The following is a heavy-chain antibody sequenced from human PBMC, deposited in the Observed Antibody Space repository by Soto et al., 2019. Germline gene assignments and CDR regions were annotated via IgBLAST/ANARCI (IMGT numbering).Heavy chain of an antibody. J-gene: IGHJ4*02. Sequence: EVQLVESGGGLVQPGRSLRLSCAASGFTFDDYAMHWVRQAPGKGLEWVSGIRWNSGSIGYADSVKGRFTISRDNAKNSLYLQMNSLRAEDTALYYCAKDKGGYYGSAPNDYWGQGTLVTVSS. CDR3: AKDKGGYYGSAPNDY. V-gene: IGHV3-9*01. D-gene: IGHD3-10*01. CDR1: GFTFDDYA. CDR2: IRWNSGSI.